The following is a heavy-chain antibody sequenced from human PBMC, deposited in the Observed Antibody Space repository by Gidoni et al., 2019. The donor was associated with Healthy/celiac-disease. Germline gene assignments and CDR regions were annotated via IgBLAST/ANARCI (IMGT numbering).Heavy chain of an antibody. CDR2: ISSSSSYI. CDR1: GFTFSSYS. J-gene: IGHJ2*01. D-gene: IGHD4-17*01. Sequence: EVQLVESGGGLVKPGGSLRLSCAASGFTFSSYSMNWVRQAPGKGLEWVSSISSSSSYIYYADSVKGRFTISRDNAKNSLYLQMNSLRAEDTAVYYCARDPDFSGDRSYWYFDLWGRGTLVTVSS. CDR3: ARDPDFSGDRSYWYFDL. V-gene: IGHV3-21*01.